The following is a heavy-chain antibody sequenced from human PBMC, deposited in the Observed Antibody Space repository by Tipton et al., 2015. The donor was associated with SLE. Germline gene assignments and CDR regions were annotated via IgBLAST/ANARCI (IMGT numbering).Heavy chain of an antibody. D-gene: IGHD6-19*01. J-gene: IGHJ6*02. V-gene: IGHV3-49*04. CDR3: SREPVAGSHYFHYYGMDV. CDR2: IRIKSYGGTT. Sequence: SLRLSCTASGFTFGDYVMSWVRQAPGKGLEWVGFIRIKSYGGTTEYAASVKGRFTISRDDSKSIAYLQMNSLKTEDTAVYYCSREPVAGSHYFHYYGMDVWGQGTTVTVS. CDR1: GFTFGDYV.